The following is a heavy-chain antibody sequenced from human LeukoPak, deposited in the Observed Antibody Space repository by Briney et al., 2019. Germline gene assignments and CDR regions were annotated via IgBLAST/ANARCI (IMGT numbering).Heavy chain of an antibody. D-gene: IGHD3-10*01. V-gene: IGHV3-23*01. CDR3: AKDRLLWFGEFHDY. Sequence: GGSLRLSCTTSGFTFSSYALSWVRQAPGKGLEWVSGIRVSGSTYYPDSVTGRFTISRDNSENTLYLQMSGLRAEDTAVYYCAKDRLLWFGEFHDYWGQGTLVTVSS. CDR1: GFTFSSYA. J-gene: IGHJ4*02. CDR2: IRVSGST.